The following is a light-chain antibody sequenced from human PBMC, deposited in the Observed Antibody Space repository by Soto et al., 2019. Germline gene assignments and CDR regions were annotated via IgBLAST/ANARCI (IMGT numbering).Light chain of an antibody. Sequence: DIQMTQSPSSLSASVGDSVSITCRTSQTINNYLNWYQQKPGKAPKLLIYVASTLQGGVPSRFSGSGSGTEFSLTINSLQPEDSATYYCQQSYSTLFTFGPGTKVDVK. CDR1: QTINNY. CDR2: VAS. J-gene: IGKJ3*01. CDR3: QQSYSTLFT. V-gene: IGKV1-39*01.